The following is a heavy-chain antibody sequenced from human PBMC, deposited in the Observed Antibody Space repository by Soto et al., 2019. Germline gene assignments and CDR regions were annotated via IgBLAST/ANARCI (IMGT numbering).Heavy chain of an antibody. D-gene: IGHD1-26*01. J-gene: IGHJ4*02. Sequence: PGGSLRLSCAASGFTFSSYAMSWVRQAPGTGLELVALLSFDGSKTYYADSVKGRFTISRDTSRNTLYLQMNSLRVEDTAVYYCRVGVADWGQGTRVTVSS. CDR1: GFTFSSYA. CDR2: LSFDGSKT. CDR3: RVGVAD. V-gene: IGHV3-30*03.